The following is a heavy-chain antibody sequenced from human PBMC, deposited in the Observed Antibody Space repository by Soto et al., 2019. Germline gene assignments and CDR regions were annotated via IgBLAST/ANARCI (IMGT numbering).Heavy chain of an antibody. V-gene: IGHV3-53*04. CDR1: GFTVSSNY. Sequence: EVQLVESGGGLVQPGGSLRLSCAASGFTVSSNYMSWVRQAPGKGLEWVSVIFTGGSTYYADSVKGRFTISRHSSKNTVYLQMNRLRAEDTAVYYCARDRCSSCWLDAFDIWGQGTMVTVSS. CDR2: IFTGGST. D-gene: IGHD6-19*01. CDR3: ARDRCSSCWLDAFDI. J-gene: IGHJ3*02.